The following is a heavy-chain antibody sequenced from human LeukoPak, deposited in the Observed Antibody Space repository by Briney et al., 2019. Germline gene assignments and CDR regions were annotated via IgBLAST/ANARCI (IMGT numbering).Heavy chain of an antibody. CDR1: GYTFTNYD. CDR2: MNPSSGNT. V-gene: IGHV1-8*01. D-gene: IGHD3-3*01. Sequence: ASVKVSCKASGYTFTNYDINWVRRATGQGLEWMGWMNPSSGNTGYAQKFQGRVTMTWSTSISTAYMELSNLRSEDTAMYYCTRAWSGGSDAFDIWGQGTMVTVSS. CDR3: TRAWSGGSDAFDI. J-gene: IGHJ3*02.